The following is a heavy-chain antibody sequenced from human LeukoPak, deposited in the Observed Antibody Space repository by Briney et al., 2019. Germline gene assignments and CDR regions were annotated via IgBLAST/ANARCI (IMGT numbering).Heavy chain of an antibody. CDR1: GGSISSSSYY. D-gene: IGHD4-17*01. Sequence: SETLSLTCTVSGGSISSSSYYWGWIRQPPGKGLEWIGSIYYSGSTYYNPSLKSRVTISVDTSKNQFSLKLSSVTAADTAVYYCAKTDYGDYFGSYHYYMDVWGKSTTFTVSS. CDR2: IYYSGST. V-gene: IGHV4-39*01. CDR3: AKTDYGDYFGSYHYYMDV. J-gene: IGHJ6*03.